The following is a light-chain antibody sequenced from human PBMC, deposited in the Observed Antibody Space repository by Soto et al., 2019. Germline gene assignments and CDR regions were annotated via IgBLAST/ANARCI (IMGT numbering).Light chain of an antibody. CDR2: QVT. V-gene: IGLV2-14*01. CDR3: AAWDDSLNGVV. Sequence: QSALTQPASVSGSPGQSITISCTGSSSDVGGYNYVSWYQQYPGKAPKLMIYQVTNRPSGVSHRFSGSKSGNTASLTISGLQPEDEADYYCAAWDDSLNGVVFGGGTKLTVL. CDR1: SSDVGGYNY. J-gene: IGLJ2*01.